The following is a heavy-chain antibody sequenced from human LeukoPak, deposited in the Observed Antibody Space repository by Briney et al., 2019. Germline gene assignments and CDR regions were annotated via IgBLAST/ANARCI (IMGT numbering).Heavy chain of an antibody. Sequence: ASVRVSCKASGYTFNKYSISWVRQAPGQGLEWMGWINTDTGNRTSAQGLTGRFVISFDTTVSTAYLQISTLRAEDTALYYCSRVDVRLFAFDVWGQGTMVTVSS. CDR1: GYTFNKYS. D-gene: IGHD2-2*03. CDR3: SRVDVRLFAFDV. J-gene: IGHJ3*01. V-gene: IGHV7-4-1*02. CDR2: INTDTGNR.